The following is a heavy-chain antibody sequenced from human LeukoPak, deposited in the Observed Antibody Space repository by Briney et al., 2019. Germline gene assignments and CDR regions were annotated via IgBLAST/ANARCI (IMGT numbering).Heavy chain of an antibody. Sequence: GGSLRLSCAASGFTFSDYYMSWIRQAPGKGLEWVSYISSSGSTIYYADSVKGRFTISRDNSKNTLYLQMNSLRAEDTAVYYCARAYDSSGYPLVGYWGQGTLVTVSS. CDR2: ISSSGSTI. CDR1: GFTFSDYY. V-gene: IGHV3-11*04. CDR3: ARAYDSSGYPLVGY. D-gene: IGHD3-22*01. J-gene: IGHJ4*02.